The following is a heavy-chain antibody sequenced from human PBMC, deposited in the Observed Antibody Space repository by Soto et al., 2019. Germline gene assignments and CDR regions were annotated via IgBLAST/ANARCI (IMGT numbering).Heavy chain of an antibody. D-gene: IGHD3-9*01. CDR2: IKSKTDGVTA. J-gene: IGHJ4*02. CDR3: TTGIYYDLLTGYPNVAY. V-gene: IGHV3-15*01. CDR1: GSNLSHPW. Sequence: WGSLRLSCVASGSNLSHPWMTWVRQAAGKGLEWVGRIKSKTDGVTADYAAPVKGRATISRDDSKSTVHLQMNSLKTEDTAVYYCTTGIYYDLLTGYPNVAYWGQGALVTVSS.